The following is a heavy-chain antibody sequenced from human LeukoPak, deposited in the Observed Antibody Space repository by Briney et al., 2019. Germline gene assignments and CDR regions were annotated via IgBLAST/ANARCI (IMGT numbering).Heavy chain of an antibody. Sequence: ASVKVSCKASGYTFTGYYMHWVRQAPGQGLEWMGWINPNSGGTNYAQKFQGRVTMTRDTSISTAYMELSRLRSDDTAVYYCARAPDWYSSGWYAFDIWGQGTMVTVSS. CDR1: GYTFTGYY. J-gene: IGHJ3*02. CDR3: ARAPDWYSSGWYAFDI. D-gene: IGHD6-19*01. CDR2: INPNSGGT. V-gene: IGHV1-2*02.